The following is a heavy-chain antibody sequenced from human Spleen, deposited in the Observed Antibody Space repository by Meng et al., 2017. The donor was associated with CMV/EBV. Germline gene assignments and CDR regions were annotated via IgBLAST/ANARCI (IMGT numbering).Heavy chain of an antibody. J-gene: IGHJ6*02. CDR1: GYTFTSYA. Sequence: SVKVSCKASGYTFTSYAISWVRQAPGQGLEWMGGIIPTLGIANYAQKFQGRVTIAADKSTSTAYMELSSLRSEDTAVYYCARSLRDSGIVGATLGRYYYGMDVWGQGTTVTVS. V-gene: IGHV1-69*10. CDR2: IIPTLGIA. CDR3: ARSLRDSGIVGATLGRYYYGMDV. D-gene: IGHD1-26*01.